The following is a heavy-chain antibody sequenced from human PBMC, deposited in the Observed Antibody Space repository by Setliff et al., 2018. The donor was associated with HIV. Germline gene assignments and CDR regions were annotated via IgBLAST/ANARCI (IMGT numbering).Heavy chain of an antibody. CDR3: ASCIFGDYARYFDL. D-gene: IGHD4-17*01. CDR2: INHRGRT. Sequence: SETLSLTCALYGGSFSGSYWSWIRQPPGKGLEWIGEINHRGRTNYNPSLKSRVTIPVATYKNQFTLNVTSVTAADTAVYYCASCIFGDYARYFDLWGRGTLVTVSS. CDR1: GGSFSGSY. J-gene: IGHJ2*01. V-gene: IGHV4-34*01.